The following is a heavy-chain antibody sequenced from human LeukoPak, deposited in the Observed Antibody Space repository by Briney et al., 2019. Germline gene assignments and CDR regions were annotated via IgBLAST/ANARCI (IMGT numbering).Heavy chain of an antibody. CDR2: ISSSSSYI. CDR3: ARGEERFYESAREDY. V-gene: IGHV3-21*01. J-gene: IGHJ4*02. D-gene: IGHD2/OR15-2a*01. CDR1: GFTFRSYS. Sequence: GGSLRLSCAASGFTFRSYSMNWVRQAPGKGLEWVSSISSSSSYIYYADSVKGRFTISRDNAKNSLYLQMNTLSAEDTPVYYCARGEERFYESAREDYWGQGTLVTVSS.